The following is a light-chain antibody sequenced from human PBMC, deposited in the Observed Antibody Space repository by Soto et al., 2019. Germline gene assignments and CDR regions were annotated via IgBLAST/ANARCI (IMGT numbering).Light chain of an antibody. CDR3: QQYDSLPFT. J-gene: IGKJ3*01. V-gene: IGKV1-33*01. CDR1: QDISNF. Sequence: DIQMTQSPSSLSASVGDRVAITCQASQDISNFLNWYQQKPGKAPKLLTYDASDLGTGVPSRFSGRGSGTDFTFTISNLQPEDFATYYCQQYDSLPFTFGPGTKVDFK. CDR2: DAS.